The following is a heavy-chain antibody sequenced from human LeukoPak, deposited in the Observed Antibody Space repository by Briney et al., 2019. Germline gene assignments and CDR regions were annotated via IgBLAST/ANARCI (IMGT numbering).Heavy chain of an antibody. J-gene: IGHJ3*02. V-gene: IGHV3-11*04. CDR3: ARAFLLGDAFDI. D-gene: IGHD2-15*01. CDR1: GGSISSGDYY. Sequence: LSLTCTVSGGSISSGDYYWSWIRQPPGKGLEWVSYISSSSSTIYYADSVKGRFTISRDNAKNSLYLQMNSLRAEDTAVYYCARAFLLGDAFDIWGQGTMVTVSS. CDR2: ISSSSSTI.